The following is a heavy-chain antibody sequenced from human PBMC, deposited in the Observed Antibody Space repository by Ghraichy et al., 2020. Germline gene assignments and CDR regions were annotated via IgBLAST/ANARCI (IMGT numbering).Heavy chain of an antibody. CDR3: ARDRAYSNHLYFDY. D-gene: IGHD4-11*01. Sequence: SETLSLTCTVSGGSISSGGYYWSWIRQHPGKGLEWIGYIYYSGSTYYNPSLKSRVTISVDTSKNQFSLKLSSVTAADTAVYYCARDRAYSNHLYFDYWGQGTLVTVSS. V-gene: IGHV4-31*03. J-gene: IGHJ4*02. CDR1: GGSISSGGYY. CDR2: IYYSGST.